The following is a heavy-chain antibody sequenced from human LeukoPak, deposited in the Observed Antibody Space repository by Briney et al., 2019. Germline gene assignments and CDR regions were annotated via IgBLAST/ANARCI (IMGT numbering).Heavy chain of an antibody. V-gene: IGHV4-34*01. CDR1: GGSVSGYY. J-gene: IGHJ4*02. D-gene: IGHD3-3*01. Sequence: SETLSLTCAVYGGSVSGYYWSWIRQPPGKGLEWIGEINHSGSTNYNPSLKSRVTISVDTSKNQFSLKLSSVTAADTAVYYCAVTYYDFWSHFDYWGQGTLVTVSS. CDR3: AVTYYDFWSHFDY. CDR2: INHSGST.